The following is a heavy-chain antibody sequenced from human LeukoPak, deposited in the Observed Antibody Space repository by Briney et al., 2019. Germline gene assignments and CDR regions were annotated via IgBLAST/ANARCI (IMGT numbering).Heavy chain of an antibody. CDR3: ARGKATVTTFRFYYSGMDV. J-gene: IGHJ6*02. CDR1: GGSFSGYY. CDR2: IDHSGST. Sequence: SETLSLTCAVYGGSFSGYYWRWIRRPPGKGLEWIGEIDHSGSTNYNPSLKSRVSISVDASKNQFSLNLSSVTAADTAVYYCARGKATVTTFRFYYSGMDVWGQGTTVTVSS. D-gene: IGHD4-17*01. V-gene: IGHV4-34*01.